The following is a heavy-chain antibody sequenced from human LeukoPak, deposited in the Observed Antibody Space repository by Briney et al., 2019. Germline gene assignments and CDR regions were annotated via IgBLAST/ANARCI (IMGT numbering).Heavy chain of an antibody. V-gene: IGHV1-69*04. CDR2: IIPILGIA. D-gene: IGHD3-3*01. CDR1: GGTFSSYA. J-gene: IGHJ4*02. CDR3: AGVQGNLFFRSGYYR. Sequence: ASVKVSCKASGGTFSSYAISWVRQAPGQGLEWMGRIIPILGIANYAQKFQGRVTITADKSTSTAYMELSSLRSEDTAVYYCAGVQGNLFFRSGYYRWGQGTLVTVSS.